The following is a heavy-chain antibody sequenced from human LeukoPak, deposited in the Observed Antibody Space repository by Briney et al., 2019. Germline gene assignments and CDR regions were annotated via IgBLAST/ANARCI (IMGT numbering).Heavy chain of an antibody. J-gene: IGHJ4*02. CDR2: ISSSSSYI. V-gene: IGHV3-21*01. Sequence: GGSLRLSCAASGFTFSSYSMNWVRKAPGKGLEWVSSISSSSSYIYYADSVKGRFTISRDNAKNSLYLQMNSLRAEDTAVYYCARDLSYCSGGSCYREGFDYWGQGTLVTVSS. D-gene: IGHD2-15*01. CDR1: GFTFSSYS. CDR3: ARDLSYCSGGSCYREGFDY.